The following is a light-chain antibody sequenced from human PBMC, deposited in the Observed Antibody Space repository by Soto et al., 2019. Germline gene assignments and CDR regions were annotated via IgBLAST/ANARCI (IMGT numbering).Light chain of an antibody. CDR1: QSISTH. V-gene: IGKV1-39*01. CDR3: QQTYNTPSWT. CDR2: GAA. Sequence: DIQMTQSPSSLSAFVGDSITVTCRASQSISTHLNWYQQKPGKAPKLLIYGAAHLQSGVSSRFSGSGSGTDFTLTISNLQPEDFATYYCQQTYNTPSWTFGQGTKV. J-gene: IGKJ1*01.